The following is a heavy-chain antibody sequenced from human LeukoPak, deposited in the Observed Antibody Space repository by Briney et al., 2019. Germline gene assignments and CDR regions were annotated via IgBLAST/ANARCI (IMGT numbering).Heavy chain of an antibody. CDR3: ARDSVELERRTWFDP. CDR2: INPSGRSA. J-gene: IGHJ5*02. D-gene: IGHD1-1*01. Sequence: ASVKLSCKASPYTFNKYYIHWVRQAPGQGLEWMGVINPSGRSASYAQRFQGRVTMTRDTSTSPVYMDLSSLRSEDTAVYYCARDSVELERRTWFDPWGQGPLVTVSS. CDR1: PYTFNKYY. V-gene: IGHV1-46*02.